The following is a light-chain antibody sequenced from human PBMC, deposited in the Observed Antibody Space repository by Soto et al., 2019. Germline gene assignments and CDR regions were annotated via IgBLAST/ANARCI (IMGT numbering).Light chain of an antibody. Sequence: IQMTQSPSSVSASVGDTVTLSCQTSHGVSGWLAWYQQKPGQAPTLLLYTVSNLQSGVPSRFSGSGSGTAFSITITNRQPEDFATYFCQQGKAFPFTFGPGTKVEVK. CDR2: TVS. J-gene: IGKJ3*01. V-gene: IGKV1-12*01. CDR3: QQGKAFPFT. CDR1: HGVSGW.